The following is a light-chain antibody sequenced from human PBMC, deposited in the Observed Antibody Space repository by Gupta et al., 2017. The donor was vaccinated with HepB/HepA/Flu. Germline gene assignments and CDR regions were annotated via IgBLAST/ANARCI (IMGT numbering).Light chain of an antibody. Sequence: SYELTHPPSVSVSPGQTASITCSGDKLGDKYASWYQQKPGQSPVLVIYKDNTRPSGIPGRFSGSNSGNTATLNISGTQAMDEADYYCQAWDISTWVFGGGTKLTVL. CDR3: QAWDISTWV. V-gene: IGLV3-1*01. CDR2: KDN. J-gene: IGLJ3*02. CDR1: KLGDKY.